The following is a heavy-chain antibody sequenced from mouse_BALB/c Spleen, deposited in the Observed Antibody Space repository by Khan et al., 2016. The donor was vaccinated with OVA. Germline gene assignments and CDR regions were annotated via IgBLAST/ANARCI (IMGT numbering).Heavy chain of an antibody. CDR2: IDPYYGGI. J-gene: IGHJ1*01. CDR1: GYSFTGYN. Sequence: VQLKQSGPELEKPGASVKISCKASGYSFTGYNMNWVKQSNGKSLEWIGNIDPYYGGINYKQKFKGKATLTVDKSSSTAYMQLKSLTSEDSAVYYCARSTWYFDVWGAGTTVTVSS. V-gene: IGHV1-39*01. CDR3: ARSTWYFDV.